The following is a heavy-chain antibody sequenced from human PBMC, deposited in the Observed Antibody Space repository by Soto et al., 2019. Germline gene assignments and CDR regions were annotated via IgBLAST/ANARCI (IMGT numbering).Heavy chain of an antibody. J-gene: IGHJ4*02. CDR3: ARAIKRWEVNYYFAF. D-gene: IGHD1-26*01. CDR1: GSTFNNFA. CDR2: IVVISNTA. V-gene: IGHV1-69*06. Sequence: QVVLLQSGAEVKEPGSSVRVSCQVSGSTFNNFAFSWVRQAPGHGPEWMGGIVVISNTAEYSQRFQDRVTITADTSTNTLYMELGSLTFEYTAVYYCARAIKRWEVNYYFAFWGQGTLVTVSS.